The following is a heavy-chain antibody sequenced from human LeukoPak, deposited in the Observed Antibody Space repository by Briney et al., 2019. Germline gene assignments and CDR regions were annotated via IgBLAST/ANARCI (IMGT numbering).Heavy chain of an antibody. CDR1: GGSISSYY. D-gene: IGHD4-17*01. CDR3: ARHPGYGDYGAGDY. CDR2: IYYSGST. J-gene: IGHJ4*02. Sequence: SETLSLTCTVSGGSISSYYWSWIRQPPGKGLEWIGYIYYSGSTNYNPSLKSRVTISVDTSKNQFSLKLSSVTAADTAVYYCARHPGYGDYGAGDYWGQGTLVTVSS. V-gene: IGHV4-59*13.